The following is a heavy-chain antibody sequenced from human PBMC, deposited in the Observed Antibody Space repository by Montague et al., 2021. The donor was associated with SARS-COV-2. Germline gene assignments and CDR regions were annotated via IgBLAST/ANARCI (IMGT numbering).Heavy chain of an antibody. J-gene: IGHJ4*02. CDR3: TSLARMDY. D-gene: IGHD2-15*01. CDR2: INADGSST. V-gene: IGHV3-74*01. Sequence: SLRLSCPASGFPLSSYWMHWVRQAPGKGLVWVAQINADGSSTNYADSVKGRFTISRDNAKNTLYLQMNSLRAEDTAVYYCTSLARMDYWGQGTLLTVSS. CDR1: GFPLSSYW.